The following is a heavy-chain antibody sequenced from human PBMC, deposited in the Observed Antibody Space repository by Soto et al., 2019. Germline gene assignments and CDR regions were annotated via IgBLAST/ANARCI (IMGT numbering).Heavy chain of an antibody. D-gene: IGHD3-22*01. Sequence: SETLSLTCSVSIGSISSSLYYWGWIRQPPGKGLEWIGTIYSTVSTHYNPSLKSRVTISVDTSKNQFSLKLNSVTAADTAVYYCARLPYYDTPPVTFDIWGQGAMVTVSS. J-gene: IGHJ3*02. CDR1: IGSISSSLYY. CDR3: ARLPYYDTPPVTFDI. V-gene: IGHV4-39*01. CDR2: IYSTVST.